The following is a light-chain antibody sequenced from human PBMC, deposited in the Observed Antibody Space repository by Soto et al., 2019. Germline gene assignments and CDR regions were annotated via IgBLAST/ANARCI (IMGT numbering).Light chain of an antibody. V-gene: IGKV1-33*01. CDR3: QQYDNPPLYT. CDR2: DAS. Sequence: DIQMTQSPSSLSASVGDRVTITCQASQDISNYLNWYQQKPRKAPKLLIYDASNLETGVPSRFSGSGSGTDFTVTLSSMQPEDIATYYCQQYDNPPLYTFGQGTKREIK. J-gene: IGKJ2*01. CDR1: QDISNY.